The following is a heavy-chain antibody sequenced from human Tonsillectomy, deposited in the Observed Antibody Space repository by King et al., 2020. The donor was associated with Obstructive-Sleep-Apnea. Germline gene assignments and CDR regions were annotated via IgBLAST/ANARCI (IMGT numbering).Heavy chain of an antibody. V-gene: IGHV4-59*08. D-gene: IGHD5-24*01. CDR2: IYYSGST. CDR1: GGSISSYY. J-gene: IGHJ4*02. CDR3: ARHKRWLQFYYFDY. Sequence: VQLQESGPGLVKPSETLSLTCTVSGGSISSYYWSWIRQPPGKGLEWIGYIYYSGSTNYNPSLKSRVTISVDTSKNQFSLKLSSVTAADTAVYYCARHKRWLQFYYFDYWGQGTLVTVSS.